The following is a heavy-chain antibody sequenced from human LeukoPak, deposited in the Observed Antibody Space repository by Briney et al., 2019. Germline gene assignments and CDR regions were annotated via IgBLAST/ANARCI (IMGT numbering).Heavy chain of an antibody. CDR1: GFTFSSYA. CDR3: AKDRVSFENYYYMDV. Sequence: GGSLRLSCAASGFTFSSYAMSWVRQAPGKGLEWVSAISGSGGSTYYADSVKGRFTISRDNSKNTLYLQMNSLRAEDTAVYYCAKDRVSFENYYYMDVWGKGTTVTVSS. D-gene: IGHD6-6*01. J-gene: IGHJ6*03. CDR2: ISGSGGST. V-gene: IGHV3-23*01.